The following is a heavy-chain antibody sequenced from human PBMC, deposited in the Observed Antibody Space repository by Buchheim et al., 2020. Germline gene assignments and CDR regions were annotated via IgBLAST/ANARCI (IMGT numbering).Heavy chain of an antibody. V-gene: IGHV3-66*01. CDR3: ARDQVILVRGVLRYYYGLDV. CDR1: GFTVSTNY. D-gene: IGHD3-10*01. J-gene: IGHJ6*02. CDR2: LYSGGST. Sequence: EVQLVESGGGLVQPGGSLRLSCAASGFTVSTNYISWVRQAPGKGLEWVSVLYSGGSTYYADSVKGRFTISSDSSKNPLYLQINSLRAEDTAVYYCARDQVILVRGVLRYYYGLDVWGQGTT.